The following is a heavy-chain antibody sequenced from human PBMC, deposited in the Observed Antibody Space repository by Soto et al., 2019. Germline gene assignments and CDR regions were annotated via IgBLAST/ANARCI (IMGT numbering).Heavy chain of an antibody. D-gene: IGHD5-18*01. Sequence: QVQLVESGGGVVQPGRSLRLSCAASGFTFSSYGMHWVRQAPGKGLERVAVISYDGSNKYYADSVKGRVTISRDNSKNRLYLQMNSLRAEDTAVYYCAKDVQLWSWAYGMDVWGQGTTVTVSS. CDR3: AKDVQLWSWAYGMDV. CDR1: GFTFSSYG. V-gene: IGHV3-30*18. CDR2: ISYDGSNK. J-gene: IGHJ6*02.